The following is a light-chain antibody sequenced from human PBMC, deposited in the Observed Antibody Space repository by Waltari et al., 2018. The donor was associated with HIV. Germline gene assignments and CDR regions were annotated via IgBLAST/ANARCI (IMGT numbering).Light chain of an antibody. CDR1: SSDVGGYNY. CDR3: CSYADTYFVL. J-gene: IGLJ2*01. V-gene: IGLV2-11*01. CDR2: DFN. Sequence: QSALTQPRSVSGSPGQSVTISCTGTSSDVGGYNYVSWYQHHPNKGPKLLIYDFNKRPSGVPDRFSGAKSGNTASLTISGLQAEDEADYYCCSYADTYFVLFGGRTKLTVL.